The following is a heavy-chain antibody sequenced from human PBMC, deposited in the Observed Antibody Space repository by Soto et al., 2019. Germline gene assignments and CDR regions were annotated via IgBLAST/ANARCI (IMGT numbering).Heavy chain of an antibody. CDR1: GVSIGSNYY. D-gene: IGHD6-19*01. V-gene: IGHV4-4*02. CDR2: MSHIGSV. Sequence: QVLLQESGPGLVQPSGTLSLSCVVSGVSIGSNYYWGWVRQPQGKGLEWLGDMSHIGSVNYNPSLTSRVTISMDKSQNQFSLQLNSVTAADTAVDYCASSLGWYAIDYWGQGTLVIVSS. CDR3: ASSLGWYAIDY. J-gene: IGHJ4*02.